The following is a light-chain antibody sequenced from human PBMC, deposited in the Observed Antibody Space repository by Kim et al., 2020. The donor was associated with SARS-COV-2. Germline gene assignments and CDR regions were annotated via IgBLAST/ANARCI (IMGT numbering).Light chain of an antibody. CDR1: QSVSSY. V-gene: IGKV3-11*01. CDR2: DAS. Sequence: PGERAPLSCRASQSVSSYFSWYQQQPRQAPRLLIYDASNRATSIPARFIGSGSGTDFTLTISSLEPDDFVVYYCQQRSNWPPWTFGQGTKVDIK. CDR3: QQRSNWPPWT. J-gene: IGKJ1*01.